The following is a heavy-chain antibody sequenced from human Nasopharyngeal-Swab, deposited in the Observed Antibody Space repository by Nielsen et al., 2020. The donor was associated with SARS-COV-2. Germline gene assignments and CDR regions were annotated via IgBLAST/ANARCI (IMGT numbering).Heavy chain of an antibody. CDR3: ASGGYDFWSGYPSDY. CDR2: ISTTGSSK. Sequence: GEALKISCAASGFTFSSYAMSWIRQAPGKGLEWVSHISTTGSSKYYADSLKGRFTISRDNDKNSLYLQMNSLRADDTAVYYCASGGYDFWSGYPSDYWGLGTLVTVSS. J-gene: IGHJ4*02. CDR1: GFTFSSYA. V-gene: IGHV3-11*04. D-gene: IGHD3-3*01.